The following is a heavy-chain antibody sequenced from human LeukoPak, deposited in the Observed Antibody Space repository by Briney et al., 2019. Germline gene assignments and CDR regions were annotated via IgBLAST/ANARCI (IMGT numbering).Heavy chain of an antibody. CDR2: IIPILDTT. Sequence: SVKVSCKASGGTLSNYAINWVRQAPGQGLEWMGRIIPILDTTNYAQKFQGRVTIITDESTSIAYMELITLRSGDTAVYYCAGESFSRRAGITMVRGVITYWGQGTLVTVSS. J-gene: IGHJ4*02. D-gene: IGHD3-10*01. V-gene: IGHV1-69*11. CDR1: GGTLSNYA. CDR3: AGESFSRRAGITMVRGVITY.